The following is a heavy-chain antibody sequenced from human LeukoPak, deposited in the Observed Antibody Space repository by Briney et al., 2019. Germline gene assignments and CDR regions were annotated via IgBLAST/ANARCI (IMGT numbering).Heavy chain of an antibody. D-gene: IGHD5-12*01. Sequence: SETLSLTCTVSGGSISSYYWSWVRQPPGKGLEWIGYIYYSGSTNYNPSLKSRVIISVDTSKNQFSLKLSSVTAADTAVYYCARSGSGYLRYYFDYWGQGTLVTVSS. V-gene: IGHV4-59*12. CDR2: IYYSGST. J-gene: IGHJ4*02. CDR3: ARSGSGYLRYYFDY. CDR1: GGSISSYY.